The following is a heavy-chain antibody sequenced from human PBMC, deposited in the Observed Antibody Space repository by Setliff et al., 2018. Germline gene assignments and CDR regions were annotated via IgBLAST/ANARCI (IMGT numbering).Heavy chain of an antibody. D-gene: IGHD3-3*01. Sequence: ASVKVSCKVSGYTLTELSMHWVRQAPGKGLEWMGGFDPEDGETIYAQKFQGRVTMTEDTSTDTAYMDLSSLRFEDTAVYYCARAQSWSGGPYYFDNWGQGTLVTVSS. CDR1: GYTLTELS. CDR2: FDPEDGET. CDR3: ARAQSWSGGPYYFDN. V-gene: IGHV1-24*01. J-gene: IGHJ4*02.